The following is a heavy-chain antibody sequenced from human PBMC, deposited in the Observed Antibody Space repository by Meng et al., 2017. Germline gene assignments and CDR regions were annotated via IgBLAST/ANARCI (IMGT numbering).Heavy chain of an antibody. CDR1: GGSISSSSYY. J-gene: IGHJ3*02. Sequence: SETLSLTCTVSGGSISSSSYYWGWLRQPPGKGLEWIGSTYYSGSTYYNPSLKSRVTISVDTSKNQFSLKLSSVTAADTAVYYCARDLVAGTGVSAFDIWGQGTMVTVSS. D-gene: IGHD6-19*01. CDR2: TYYSGST. V-gene: IGHV4-39*07. CDR3: ARDLVAGTGVSAFDI.